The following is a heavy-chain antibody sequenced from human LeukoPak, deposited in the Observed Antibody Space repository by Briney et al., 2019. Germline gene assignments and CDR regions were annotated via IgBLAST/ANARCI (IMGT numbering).Heavy chain of an antibody. CDR1: GFTFSSYA. Sequence: GGSLRLSCAASGFTFSSYAMHWVRQAPGKGLEWVAVISYDGSNKYYADSVKGRFTISRDNSKNTLYPQMNSLRAEDTAVYYCARGAYFYEDWGQGTLVTVSS. CDR2: ISYDGSNK. J-gene: IGHJ4*02. V-gene: IGHV3-30*04. CDR3: ARGAYFYED. D-gene: IGHD3-22*01.